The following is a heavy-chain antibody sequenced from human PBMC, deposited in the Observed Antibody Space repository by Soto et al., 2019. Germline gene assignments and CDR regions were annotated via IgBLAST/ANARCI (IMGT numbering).Heavy chain of an antibody. CDR2: IIPIVGIV. CDR3: AREGGVVVTAIPYFDH. V-gene: IGHV1-69*02. J-gene: IGHJ4*02. D-gene: IGHD2-21*02. Sequence: QVQLVQSGAEVKKPGSSVKVSCKASGGTFSSYTISWVRQAPGQGLEWMGRIIPIVGIVNYAQKFQGRVKITADKSTRTAYMELSSLRSEDTAVYYCAREGGVVVTAIPYFDHWGQGTLVTVSS. CDR1: GGTFSSYT.